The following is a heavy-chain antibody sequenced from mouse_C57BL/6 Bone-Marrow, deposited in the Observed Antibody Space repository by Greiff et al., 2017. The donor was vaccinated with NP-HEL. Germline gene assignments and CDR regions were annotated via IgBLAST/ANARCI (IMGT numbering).Heavy chain of an antibody. D-gene: IGHD4-1*01. CDR1: GYTFTSYW. CDR3: ARETGPYAMEY. Sequence: VQLQQPGAELVMPGASVKLSCKASGYTFTSYWMHWVKQRPGQGLEWIGEIDPSDSYTNYNQKFKGKSTLTVDKSSSTAYMQLSSLTSEDSAVYYCARETGPYAMEYWGQGTSVTVSS. J-gene: IGHJ4*01. CDR2: IDPSDSYT. V-gene: IGHV1-69*01.